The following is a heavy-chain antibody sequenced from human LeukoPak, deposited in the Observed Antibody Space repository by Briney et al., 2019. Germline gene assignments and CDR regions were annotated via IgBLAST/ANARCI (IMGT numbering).Heavy chain of an antibody. J-gene: IGHJ3*02. CDR1: GGSFSGYY. CDR2: IYHSGST. CDR3: ARATAAFGAFDI. D-gene: IGHD6-25*01. V-gene: IGHV4-34*01. Sequence: SETLSLTCAVYGGSFSGYYWSWIRQPPGKGLEWIGSIYHSGSTYYNPSLKSRVTISVDTSKNQFSLKLSSVTAADTAVYYCARATAAFGAFDIWGQGTMVTVSS.